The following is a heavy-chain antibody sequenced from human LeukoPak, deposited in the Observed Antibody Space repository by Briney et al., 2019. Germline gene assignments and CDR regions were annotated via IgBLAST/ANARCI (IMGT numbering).Heavy chain of an antibody. V-gene: IGHV3-48*02. J-gene: IGHJ5*02. CDR1: GFTFSSYS. Sequence: QPGGSLRLSCVVSGFTFSSYSMNWVRQAPGKGLEWVSYISSSSCTIYYADSVKGRFTISRDNAKNSLYLQVNSLRDEDTAVYYCARATGHWFDPWGQGTLVTVSS. CDR2: ISSSSCTI. CDR3: ARATGHWFDP. D-gene: IGHD1-14*01.